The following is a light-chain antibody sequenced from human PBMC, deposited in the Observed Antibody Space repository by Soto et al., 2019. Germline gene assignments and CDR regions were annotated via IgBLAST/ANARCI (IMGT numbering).Light chain of an antibody. CDR3: SSYARNRDIL. V-gene: IGLV2-14*01. CDR1: SSDVGGYNY. Sequence: QSALTQPASVSGSPGQSITISCTGTSSDVGGYNYVSWYQQHPGKGPRLMIYEVSNRPSGVSNRFSGSKSGNTASLTISGLQAEDEADYYCSSYARNRDILFGGGTKVTVL. CDR2: EVS. J-gene: IGLJ2*01.